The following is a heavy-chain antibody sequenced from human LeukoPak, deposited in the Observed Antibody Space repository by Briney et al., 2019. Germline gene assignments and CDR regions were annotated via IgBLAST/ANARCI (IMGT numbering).Heavy chain of an antibody. Sequence: SETLPLTCTVSGGSISSSSHYWGWIRQPPGKGLEWIASIHYSGGSNYNPSLKSRVTISVDTSKNQVSLKVRSVTAADTAVYYCAKHESLIAFDIWGQGTMVTVSS. CDR2: IHYSGGS. CDR3: AKHESLIAFDI. J-gene: IGHJ3*02. V-gene: IGHV4-39*01. CDR1: GGSISSSSHY.